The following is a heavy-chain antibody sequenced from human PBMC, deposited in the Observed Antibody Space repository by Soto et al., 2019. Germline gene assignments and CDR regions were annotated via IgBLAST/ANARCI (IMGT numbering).Heavy chain of an antibody. Sequence: PGVSLKISCKGSGYTFTNYWIGWLRQMPGKGLEWMGIIYPGDSDTKYNPSFQGQVTISADKSITTTYLQWSSLKASDTAIYDCAASIFYYGMDVWAQGTTVTVSS. CDR2: IYPGDSDT. CDR1: GYTFTNYW. V-gene: IGHV5-51*01. J-gene: IGHJ6*02. CDR3: AASIFYYGMDV.